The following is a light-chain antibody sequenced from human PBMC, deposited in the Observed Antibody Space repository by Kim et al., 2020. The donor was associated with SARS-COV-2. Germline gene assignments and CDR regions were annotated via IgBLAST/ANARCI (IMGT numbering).Light chain of an antibody. J-gene: IGLJ3*02. CDR3: QAWDSSIVV. CDR1: KLGDKY. V-gene: IGLV3-1*01. CDR2: QDN. Sequence: SYELTQPPSLSVSPGQTASITCSGDKLGDKYACWYQQKPGQSPVLVIYQDNKRPSGIPERFSGSNSGNTATLTITGTQAMDEADYYCQAWDSSIVVFGGG.